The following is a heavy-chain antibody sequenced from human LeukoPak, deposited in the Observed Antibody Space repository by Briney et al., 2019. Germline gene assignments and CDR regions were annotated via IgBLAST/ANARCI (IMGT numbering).Heavy chain of an antibody. D-gene: IGHD6-13*01. V-gene: IGHV4-4*02. J-gene: IGHJ6*03. CDR1: GGSINRSNW. CDR2: IYYSGTT. CDR3: ARDSSAAYSSSWYPYYYYYMDV. Sequence: PSETLSLTCAASGGSINRSNWWSWVRQPPGKGLEWIGEIYYSGTTNYNPSLKSRVTISVDKSRNQFSLKLSSVTAADTAVYYCARDSSAAYSSSWYPYYYYYMDVWGKGTTVTISS.